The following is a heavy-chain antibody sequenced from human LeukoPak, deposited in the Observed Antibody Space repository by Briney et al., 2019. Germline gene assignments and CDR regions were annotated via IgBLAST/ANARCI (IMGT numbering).Heavy chain of an antibody. CDR1: GGSFSGYY. D-gene: IGHD6-13*01. CDR2: INHSGST. Sequence: PSETLSLTCAVYGGSFSGYYWSWIRQPPGKGLEWIGEINHSGSTNYNPSLKSRVTISVDTSKNQFSLRLSSVTAADTAVYYCARRFVTADFLPISSSSWNGFYFDYWGQGTLVTVSS. J-gene: IGHJ4*02. V-gene: IGHV4-34*01. CDR3: ARRFVTADFLPISSSSWNGFYFDY.